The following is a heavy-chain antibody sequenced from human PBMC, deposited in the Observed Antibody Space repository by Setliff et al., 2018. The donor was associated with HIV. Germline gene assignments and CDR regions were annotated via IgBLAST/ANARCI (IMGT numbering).Heavy chain of an antibody. D-gene: IGHD3-3*01. J-gene: IGHJ3*02. Sequence: SETLSLTCAVSGGSVSSSNWWSWVRQPPGKGLEWIGEISQSGSTNYNPSLKSRVTISVDKSKNQFSLKLSSVTAADTAVYYCARVPRITTLRNAFDIWGQGTMVTVSS. V-gene: IGHV4-4*02. CDR3: ARVPRITTLRNAFDI. CDR2: ISQSGST. CDR1: GGSVSSSNW.